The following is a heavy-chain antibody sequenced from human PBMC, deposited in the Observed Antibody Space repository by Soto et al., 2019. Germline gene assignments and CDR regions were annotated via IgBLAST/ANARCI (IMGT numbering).Heavy chain of an antibody. Sequence: LSLTCTVSGGSISSSSYYWGWIRQPPGKGLEWIGSIYYSGSTYYNPSLKSRVTISVDTSKNQFSLKLSSVTAADTAVYYCARFGYYDRNPGGAFDIWGQGTMVTVSS. CDR2: IYYSGST. CDR1: GGSISSSSYY. J-gene: IGHJ3*02. CDR3: ARFGYYDRNPGGAFDI. V-gene: IGHV4-39*01. D-gene: IGHD3-22*01.